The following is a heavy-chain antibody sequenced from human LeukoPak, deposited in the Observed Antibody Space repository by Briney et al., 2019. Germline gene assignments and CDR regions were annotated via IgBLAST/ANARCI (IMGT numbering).Heavy chain of an antibody. V-gene: IGHV4-61*01. J-gene: IGHJ4*02. CDR3: ARDSRGYYDTSGYFDY. Sequence: SETLSLTCTVSGGSVSSDSYYWSWIRQPPGKGLEWIGYIYYSGTTKQNPSLKSRVTLSVDTSKNQLSLKLTSVTAADTAVYYCARDSRGYYDTSGYFDYWGQGTLVTVSS. CDR1: GGSVSSDSYY. CDR2: IYYSGTT. D-gene: IGHD3-22*01.